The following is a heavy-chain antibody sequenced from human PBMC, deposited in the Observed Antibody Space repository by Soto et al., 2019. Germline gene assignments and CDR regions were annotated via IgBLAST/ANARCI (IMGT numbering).Heavy chain of an antibody. CDR1: GGSISGYY. CDR3: ARQFGSSSHLDY. CDR2: IFYTGST. Sequence: PSETLSLTCTVSGGSISGYYWSWIRQPPGRGLEWIGYIFYTGSTTYNPSLNSRVTISMDTSKNHFSLKLRSVTAADTAVYYCARQFGSSSHLDYWGQGTLVTVSS. D-gene: IGHD6-6*01. V-gene: IGHV4-59*08. J-gene: IGHJ4*02.